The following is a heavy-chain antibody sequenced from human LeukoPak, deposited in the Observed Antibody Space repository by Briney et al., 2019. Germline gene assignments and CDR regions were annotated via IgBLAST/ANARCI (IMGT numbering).Heavy chain of an antibody. CDR1: GGSISSYY. D-gene: IGHD5-24*01. CDR3: ARGPDDFDY. V-gene: IGHV4-59*01. J-gene: IGHJ4*02. CDR2: IYDREST. Sequence: SETLSLTCTVSGGSISSYYWSWIRQPPGKGLEWIGNIYDRESTKYNHTLKSRVTISVDTSKNQFSLRLSSVTAADTDVYYCARGPDDFDYWGQGTLVTVSS.